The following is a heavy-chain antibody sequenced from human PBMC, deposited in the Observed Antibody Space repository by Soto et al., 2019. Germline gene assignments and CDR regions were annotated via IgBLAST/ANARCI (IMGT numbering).Heavy chain of an antibody. CDR1: GYTFTGYY. CDR3: ALVTSSAGGGFDP. CDR2: INPNSGGT. Sequence: GPSVKVSCKASGYTFTGYYMHWVRQAPGQGLEWMGWINPNSGGTNYAQKFQGWVTMTRDTSISTAYMELSRLRSDDTAVYYCALVTSSAGGGFDPWGQGTLVTAPQ. V-gene: IGHV1-2*04. D-gene: IGHD2-2*01. J-gene: IGHJ5*02.